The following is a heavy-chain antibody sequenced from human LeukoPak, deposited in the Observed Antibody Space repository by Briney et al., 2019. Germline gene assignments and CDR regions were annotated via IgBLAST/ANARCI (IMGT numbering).Heavy chain of an antibody. CDR1: GFAFSAFA. Sequence: GGSLRLSCVASGFAFSAFAISWVRQAPGKGLEWVSAVSGSGGRTFYADSVRGRFTISRANSKKTVFLQMDSLRAEDTAVYYCAKGGAAMTDAPHGDVVTTTLDGFDIWGKGTMVTVSS. J-gene: IGHJ3*02. CDR2: VSGSGGRT. V-gene: IGHV3-23*01. CDR3: AKGGAAMTDAPHGDVVTTTLDGFDI. D-gene: IGHD2-21*02.